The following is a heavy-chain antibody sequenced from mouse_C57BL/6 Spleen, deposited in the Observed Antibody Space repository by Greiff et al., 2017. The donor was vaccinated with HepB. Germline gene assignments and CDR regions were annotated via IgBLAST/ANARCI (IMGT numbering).Heavy chain of an antibody. V-gene: IGHV5-4*01. CDR3: AREGLSTMVAFDY. CDR2: ISDGGSYT. J-gene: IGHJ2*01. CDR1: GFTFSSYA. Sequence: EVMLVESGGGLVKPGGSLKLSCAASGFTFSSYAMSWVRQTPEKRLEWVATISDGGSYTYYPDNVKGRFTISRDNAKNNLYLQMSHLKSEDTAMYYCAREGLSTMVAFDYWGQGTTLTVSS. D-gene: IGHD2-13*01.